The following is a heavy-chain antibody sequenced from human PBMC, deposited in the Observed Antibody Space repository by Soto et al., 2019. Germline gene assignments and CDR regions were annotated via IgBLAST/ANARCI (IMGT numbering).Heavy chain of an antibody. D-gene: IGHD3-10*01. V-gene: IGHV1-3*04. CDR1: GFTFSHHS. CDR3: VRGKEAGVWFDP. J-gene: IGHJ5*02. Sequence: ASVKVSCKASGFTFSHHSIHWVRQAPGQRLEWMGWINSDTGHTKYSQKFQARLTITWDSSAKTAYMELSSLQSEDTAVYYCVRGKEAGVWFDPWGQGTLVTVSS. CDR2: INSDTGHT.